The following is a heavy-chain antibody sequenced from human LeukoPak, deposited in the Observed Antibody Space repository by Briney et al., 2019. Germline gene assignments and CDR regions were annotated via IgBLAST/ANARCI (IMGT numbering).Heavy chain of an antibody. CDR2: INSDGSLI. J-gene: IGHJ4*02. D-gene: IGHD1-26*01. Sequence: GGSLRLSCAASGCTLRTYWMPWVRQAPGRGLVWVSRINSDGSLITYADSVKGRFTISRDNAKNTLYLQMNSLRGEDTAVYYCVREMGGRWGRGTLVTVS. V-gene: IGHV3-74*03. CDR1: GCTLRTYW. CDR3: VREMGGR.